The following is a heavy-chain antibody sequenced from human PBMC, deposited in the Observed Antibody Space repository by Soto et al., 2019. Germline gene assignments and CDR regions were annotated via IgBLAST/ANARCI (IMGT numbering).Heavy chain of an antibody. V-gene: IGHV4-59*08. Sequence: QVQLQESGPGLVKPSETLSLTCTVSGGSISSYYWSWIRQPPGKGLEWIGYIYYSGSTNYNPSLKSRVTISVDTSKNQFSLKLRSVTAADTAVYYCARQGGQGSGSYQLYYYYMDAWGKGTTVTVSS. CDR1: GGSISSYY. J-gene: IGHJ6*03. CDR3: ARQGGQGSGSYQLYYYYMDA. D-gene: IGHD3-10*01. CDR2: IYYSGST.